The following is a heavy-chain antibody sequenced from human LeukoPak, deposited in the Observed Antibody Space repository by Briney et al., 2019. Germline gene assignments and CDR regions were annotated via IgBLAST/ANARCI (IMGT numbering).Heavy chain of an antibody. CDR1: GGSIRTFY. J-gene: IGHJ5*02. D-gene: IGHD4-17*01. CDR3: AIDSGTTGEVKFVP. Sequence: SATLSLTCTVSGGSIRTFYLSWIRQPVEKGLEWIGRMSPSATTYNPSLKSRVTMSIDTSKSQFFLNLRSVTAADTAVYYCAIDSGTTGEVKFVPWGQGILVTVSS. V-gene: IGHV4-4*07. CDR2: MSPSATT.